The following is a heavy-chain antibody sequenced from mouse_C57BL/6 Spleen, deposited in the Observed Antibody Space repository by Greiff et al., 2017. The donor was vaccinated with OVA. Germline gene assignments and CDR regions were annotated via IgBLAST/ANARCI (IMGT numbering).Heavy chain of an antibody. J-gene: IGHJ2*01. Sequence: VKLQQSGPELVKPGASVKISCKASGYAFSSSWMNWVKQRPGKGLEWIGRIYPGDGDTNYNGKFKGKATLTADKSSSTAYMQLSSLTSEDSAVYFCARKDLAYWGQGTTLTVSS. CDR3: ARKDLAY. CDR1: GYAFSSSW. CDR2: IYPGDGDT. V-gene: IGHV1-82*01.